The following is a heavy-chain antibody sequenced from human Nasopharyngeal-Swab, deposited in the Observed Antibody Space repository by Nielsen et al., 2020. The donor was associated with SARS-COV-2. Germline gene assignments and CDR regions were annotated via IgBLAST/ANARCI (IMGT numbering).Heavy chain of an antibody. CDR2: IRSKASYYAT. V-gene: IGHV3-73*01. CDR1: GFTFSDSP. CDR3: TTWDTTTQTDY. J-gene: IGHJ4*02. Sequence: GGSLRLSCAASGFTFSDSPIHWVRQASGKGLEWVGRIRSKASYYATVSPASVRGRFTISRDDSKSTASLQMNGLRTEDTAMYYCTTWDTTTQTDYWGQGALVTVSS. D-gene: IGHD5-18*01.